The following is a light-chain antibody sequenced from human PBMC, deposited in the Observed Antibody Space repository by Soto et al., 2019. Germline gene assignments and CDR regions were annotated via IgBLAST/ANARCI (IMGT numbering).Light chain of an antibody. J-gene: IGKJ2*01. Sequence: ESLLTQSPGSLSLSPGERATLSCRASQSVRSSYLAWYQQKPGQAPRLLIYGASSRATGIPDRFSGSGSGTDFTLTTSRLEPEDFAVYYCQQYGGSIMYTFGQGTKMEIK. CDR2: GAS. CDR3: QQYGGSIMYT. CDR1: QSVRSSY. V-gene: IGKV3-20*01.